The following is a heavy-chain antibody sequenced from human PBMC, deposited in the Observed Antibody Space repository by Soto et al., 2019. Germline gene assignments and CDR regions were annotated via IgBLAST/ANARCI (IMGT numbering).Heavy chain of an antibody. J-gene: IGHJ5*02. CDR1: GYKFSTYA. CDR3: ATSYDTGFDP. D-gene: IGHD3-9*01. Sequence: QLQLTQSGGEARKPGASVRVSCAASGYKFSTYAISWLRQAPGQGLEWMGLITPNSGYTNYAQKFQGRLILTTDIPSSTAYMELTSLRYDDTAIYYCATSYDTGFDPWGQGTVVSVS. V-gene: IGHV1-18*01. CDR2: ITPNSGYT.